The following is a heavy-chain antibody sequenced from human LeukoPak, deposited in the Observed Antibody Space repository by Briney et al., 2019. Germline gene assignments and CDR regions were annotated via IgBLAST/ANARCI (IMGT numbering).Heavy chain of an antibody. CDR3: ARLNMGYYYMDV. CDR2: INHSGST. D-gene: IGHD2/OR15-2a*01. V-gene: IGHV4-34*01. J-gene: IGHJ6*03. CDR1: GGSFSGYY. Sequence: SETLSLTCAVYGGSFSGYYWSWIRQPPGKGLEWIGEINHSGSTNYNPSLKSRVTISVDTSKNQFSLKLSSVTAADTAVYYCARLNMGYYYMDVWGKGTTVTISS.